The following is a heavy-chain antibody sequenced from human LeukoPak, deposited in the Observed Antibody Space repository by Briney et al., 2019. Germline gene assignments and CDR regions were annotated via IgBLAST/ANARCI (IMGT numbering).Heavy chain of an antibody. V-gene: IGHV1-3*01. CDR1: GYTFTDYG. J-gene: IGHJ5*02. D-gene: IGHD2-2*01. CDR2: INAGNGDA. CDR3: ARGIVVKPSANWFDP. Sequence: GASVKVSCKTSGYTFTDYGMHWVRQAPGQRLEWMAWINAGNGDAKYSQKFQGRVTITRDTSASTAYMELSSLRFEDTAVYYCARGIVVKPSANWFDPWGQGTPVTVSS.